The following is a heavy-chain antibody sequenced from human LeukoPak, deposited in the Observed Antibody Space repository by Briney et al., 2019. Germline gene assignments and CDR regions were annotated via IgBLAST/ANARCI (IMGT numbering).Heavy chain of an antibody. V-gene: IGHV4-59*01. CDR1: GGSISSYY. D-gene: IGHD3-22*01. CDR3: ARDLDGYSPYYFDY. CDR2: IYYSGST. Sequence: SETLSLTCTVSGGSISSYYWSWIRQPPGKGLEWIGYIYYSGSTNYNPFLKSRVTISVDTSKNQFSLKLSSVTAADTAVYYCARDLDGYSPYYFDYWGQGTLVTVSS. J-gene: IGHJ4*02.